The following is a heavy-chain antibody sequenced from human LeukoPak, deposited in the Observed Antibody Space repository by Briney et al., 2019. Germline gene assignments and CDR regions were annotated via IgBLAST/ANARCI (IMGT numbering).Heavy chain of an antibody. J-gene: IGHJ4*02. V-gene: IGHV3-23*01. CDR1: GFTFSSYW. CDR3: AKMDSSGYYSLALGFDY. CDR2: ISGSGGTT. Sequence: GSLRLSCAASGFTFSSYWMNWVRQAPGKGLEWVSGISGSGGTTSYADSVKGRFTISRDNSKNTLYLQMNSLRAEDTAVYYCAKMDSSGYYSLALGFDYWGQGTLVTVSS. D-gene: IGHD3-22*01.